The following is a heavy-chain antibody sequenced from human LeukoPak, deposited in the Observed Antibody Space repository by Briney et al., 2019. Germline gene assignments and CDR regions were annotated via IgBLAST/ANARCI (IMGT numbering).Heavy chain of an antibody. Sequence: GGSLRLSCAASGTTFDSHYMTWVRQTPEKGLEWVANLNQDGSEKNYVDSVKGRFTISRDNAKKSLYPQMNSLRAEDTAVYYCASAAGWESAYWGQGTLVTVSS. CDR1: GTTFDSHY. D-gene: IGHD1-26*01. CDR2: LNQDGSEK. CDR3: ASAAGWESAY. V-gene: IGHV3-7*01. J-gene: IGHJ4*02.